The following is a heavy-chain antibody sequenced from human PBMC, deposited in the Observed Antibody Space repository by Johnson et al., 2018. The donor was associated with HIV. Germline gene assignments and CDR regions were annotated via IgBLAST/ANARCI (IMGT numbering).Heavy chain of an antibody. D-gene: IGHD6-13*01. CDR2: IRYDTSNN. CDR1: GFTFSSFG. V-gene: IGHV3-30*02. CDR3: AKDFSSSWGRAFDI. Sequence: QVQLVESGGGVVQPGGSLRLSCTASGFTFSSFGMHWVLQAPGKGLEWVAFIRYDTSNNYYADSVKGRFTISRDNSRNTLDLQMNSLRAEDTAVYYCAKDFSSSWGRAFDIWGQGTMVTVSS. J-gene: IGHJ3*02.